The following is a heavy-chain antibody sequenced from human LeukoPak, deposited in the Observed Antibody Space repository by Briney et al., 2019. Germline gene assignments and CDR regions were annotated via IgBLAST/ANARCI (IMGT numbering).Heavy chain of an antibody. V-gene: IGHV4-59*01. D-gene: IGHD1-26*01. J-gene: IGHJ3*02. Sequence: SETLSLTCTVSGGSISSYYWSWIRQPPGKGLEWIGYIHYSGSTNYNPSLKSRITISVDTSKNQFSLKLRSVTAADTAVYYCARYSGSYPHDAFEIWGQGTMVTVSS. CDR1: GGSISSYY. CDR3: ARYSGSYPHDAFEI. CDR2: IHYSGST.